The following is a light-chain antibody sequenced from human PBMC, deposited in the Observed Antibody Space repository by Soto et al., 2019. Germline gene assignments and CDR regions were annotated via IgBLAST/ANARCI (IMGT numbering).Light chain of an antibody. V-gene: IGLV2-14*01. CDR2: EVN. CDR3: SSYTSTNDVI. Sequence: QSALTQPASVSGSPGQSITISCTGTSSDVGGFDYVSWYQQHPGKAPKLMISEVNNRPSGVSTRFSGSKSDNTASLTISGLQAEDEADYYCSSYTSTNDVIFGGGTKVTVL. CDR1: SSDVGGFDY. J-gene: IGLJ2*01.